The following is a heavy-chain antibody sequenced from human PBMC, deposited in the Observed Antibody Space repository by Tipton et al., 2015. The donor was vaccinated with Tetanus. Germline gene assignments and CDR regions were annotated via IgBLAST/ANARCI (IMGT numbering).Heavy chain of an antibody. J-gene: IGHJ2*01. D-gene: IGHD2/OR15-2a*01. CDR2: IWYDGSNK. CDR3: ARDIAIVRARDWYFDV. CDR1: GFTLNNAW. V-gene: IGHV3-33*08. Sequence: SLRLSCAASGFTLNNAWPSWVRQAPGKGLEWVALIWYDGSNKNYADSVKGRFTISRDNSKNTLYLQMNSLSAEDTAVYYCARDIAIVRARDWYFDVWGRGTLVTVSS.